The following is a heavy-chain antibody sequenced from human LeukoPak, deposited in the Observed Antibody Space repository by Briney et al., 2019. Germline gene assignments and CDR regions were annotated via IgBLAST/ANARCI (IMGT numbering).Heavy chain of an antibody. CDR2: INPSGGST. J-gene: IGHJ5*02. D-gene: IGHD2-21*02. Sequence: ASVKVSRKASGYTFTSYYMHWVRQAPGQGLEWMGIINPSGGSTSYAQKFQGRVTMTRDTSTSTVYMELSSLRSEDTAVYYCARAMVGTRSIIWFDPWGQGTLVTVSS. CDR1: GYTFTSYY. V-gene: IGHV1-46*01. CDR3: ARAMVGTRSIIWFDP.